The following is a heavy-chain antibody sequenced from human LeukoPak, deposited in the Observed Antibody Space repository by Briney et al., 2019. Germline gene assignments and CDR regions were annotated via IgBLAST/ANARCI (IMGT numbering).Heavy chain of an antibody. CDR1: GASIGLYY. D-gene: IGHD6-19*01. CDR2: IYTSGTS. Sequence: SGTLSLTCTVSGASIGLYYWSWIRQPAGKGLEWIGRIYTSGTSNYGPSLKSRVTMSLDLSKNQLSLKLNSVTAADTAVYYCARDRAVPHYYYGMDVWGQGTTVTVSS. CDR3: ARDRAVPHYYYGMDV. V-gene: IGHV4-4*07. J-gene: IGHJ6*02.